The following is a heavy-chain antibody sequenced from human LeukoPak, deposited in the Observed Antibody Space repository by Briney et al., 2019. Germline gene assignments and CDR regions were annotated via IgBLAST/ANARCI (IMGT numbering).Heavy chain of an antibody. CDR2: ISWNSGSI. Sequence: GGSLRLSCAASGFTFDDYAMHWVRHAPGKGLEWVSGISWNSGSIGYADSVKGRFTISRDNAKNSLYLQMNSLRAEDTAVYYCAKDRHGDYYYGMDVWGQGTTVTVSS. D-gene: IGHD4-17*01. CDR3: AKDRHGDYYYGMDV. V-gene: IGHV3-9*01. CDR1: GFTFDDYA. J-gene: IGHJ6*02.